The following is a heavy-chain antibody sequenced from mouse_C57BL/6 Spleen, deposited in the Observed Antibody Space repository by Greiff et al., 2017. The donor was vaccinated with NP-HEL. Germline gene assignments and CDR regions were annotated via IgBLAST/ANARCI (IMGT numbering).Heavy chain of an antibody. Sequence: VQLQQSGAELVKPGASGKRSCKADGEKGKEEKRHGGKKRKGKGLEGIGWVYTGSGSIKYNEKFKDKATLNADKSTSTVYMELSRLKSEDSAVYFCARHEEGLYYFDYWGKGTTLTVSS. CDR1: GEKGKEEK. J-gene: IGHJ2*01. V-gene: IGHV1-62-2*01. CDR2: VYTGSGSI. CDR3: ARHEEGLYYFDY.